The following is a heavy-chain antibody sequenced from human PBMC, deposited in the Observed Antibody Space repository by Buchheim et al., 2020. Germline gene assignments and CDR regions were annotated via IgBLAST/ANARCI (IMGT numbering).Heavy chain of an antibody. J-gene: IGHJ4*02. CDR1: GGTFSSYA. CDR2: IIPIFGTA. CDR3: ASRTSAVGRRFLEWLLSS. V-gene: IGHV1-69*01. D-gene: IGHD3-3*01. Sequence: QVQLVQSGAEVKKPGSSVKVSCKASGGTFSSYAISWVRQAPGQGLEWMGGIIPIFGTANYAQKFQGRVKCTADESTSPAYMELSSLRSEDTAVYYCASRTSAVGRRFLEWLLSSWGQGTL.